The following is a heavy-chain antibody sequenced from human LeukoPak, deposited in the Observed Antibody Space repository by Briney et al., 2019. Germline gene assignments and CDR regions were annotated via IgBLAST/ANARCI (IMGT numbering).Heavy chain of an antibody. J-gene: IGHJ4*02. CDR2: IYYSGST. CDR3: ARHDPTVTTPYFDY. Sequence: SETLSLTCTVSGGSISSGSYYWGWIRQPPGKGLEWIGSIYYSGSTYYNPSLKSRVTISVDTSKNQFSLKLSSVTAADTAVYYCARHDPTVTTPYFDYWGQGTLVTVSS. V-gene: IGHV4-39*01. D-gene: IGHD4-17*01. CDR1: GGSISSGSYY.